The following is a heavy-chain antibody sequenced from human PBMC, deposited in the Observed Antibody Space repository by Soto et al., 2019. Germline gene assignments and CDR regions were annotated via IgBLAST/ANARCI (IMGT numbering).Heavy chain of an antibody. CDR3: ARNLGAKYGMDV. CDR2: IRSKANNYAT. Sequence: EVQLVESGGGLVQPGGSLTLSCAGSGFPFSGSIIHWVRQAPGKGLEWVGRIRSKANNYATAFAASVQGRVTISRDDSKNTAFLQMNSLKLEDTAVYFCARNLGAKYGMDVWGEGTTVTVSS. V-gene: IGHV3-73*02. CDR1: GFPFSGSI. D-gene: IGHD1-26*01. J-gene: IGHJ6*04.